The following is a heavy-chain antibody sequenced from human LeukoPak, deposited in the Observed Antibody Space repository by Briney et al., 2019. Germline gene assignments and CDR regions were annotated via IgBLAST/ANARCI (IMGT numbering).Heavy chain of an antibody. V-gene: IGHV3-23*01. J-gene: IGHJ4*02. D-gene: IGHD3-10*01. CDR3: AKYNYYGSGSYYNDFDY. CDR2: ISNSGATT. CDR1: GFTFSGYA. Sequence: GGSLRLSCAASGFTFSGYAMSWVRQDPGKGLEWVSAISNSGATTYYADSVKGRFTISRDNSKNTLYLRMNSLRAEDTATYYCAKYNYYGSGSYYNDFDYWGQGTLVTVSS.